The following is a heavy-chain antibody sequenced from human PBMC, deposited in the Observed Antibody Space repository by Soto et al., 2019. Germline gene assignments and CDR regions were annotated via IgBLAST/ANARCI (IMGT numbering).Heavy chain of an antibody. CDR2: ISSSGSTI. Sequence: PGGSLRLSCASSGFPFSAFSMNWVRQAPGKGLEWVAYISSSGSTIYYADSVKGRFTISRGNAKTSLYLQMDSLRDEDTAVYYCAREGGRHCSPSRCYNAFDIWGQGTTVTVSS. CDR1: GFPFSAFS. D-gene: IGHD2-15*01. J-gene: IGHJ3*02. CDR3: AREGGRHCSPSRCYNAFDI. V-gene: IGHV3-48*02.